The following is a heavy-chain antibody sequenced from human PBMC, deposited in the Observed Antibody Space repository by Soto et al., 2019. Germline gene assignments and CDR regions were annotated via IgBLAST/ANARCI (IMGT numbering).Heavy chain of an antibody. D-gene: IGHD6-13*01. V-gene: IGHV1-46*01. CDR1: GYNFASNH. CDR2: INPTDGYT. Sequence: QVQLVQSGAEVTEPGASVKVSCKASGYNFASNHMHWVRQIPGQGLEWMGIINPTDGYTSYAQRFRGRITLTRDAPTNTDYMELRGLSSEDTAVYYCVRDRFGSWTFDYWGQGTLLTVSS. J-gene: IGHJ4*02. CDR3: VRDRFGSWTFDY.